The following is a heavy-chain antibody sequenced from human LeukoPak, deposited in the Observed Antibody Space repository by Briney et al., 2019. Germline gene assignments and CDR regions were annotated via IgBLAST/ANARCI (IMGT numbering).Heavy chain of an antibody. Sequence: SETLSLTCTVSGGSISSYYWSWIRQPAGKGLEWIGRIYTSGSTNYNPSLKSRVTMSVDTSKNQFSLRLSSVTAADTAVYYCARGGGRGGGWFGELLPPTNWFDPWGQGTLVTVSS. J-gene: IGHJ5*02. CDR2: IYTSGST. CDR3: ARGGGRGGGWFGELLPPTNWFDP. D-gene: IGHD3-10*01. CDR1: GGSISSYY. V-gene: IGHV4-4*07.